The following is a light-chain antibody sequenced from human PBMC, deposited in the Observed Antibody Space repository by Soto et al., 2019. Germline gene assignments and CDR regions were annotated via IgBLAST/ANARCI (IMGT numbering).Light chain of an antibody. Sequence: EIVLTQSPATLSLSPGERATLSCRASQSVSSYLAWYQQKPGQAPRLLIYDASNRATGIPARFSGSGSGTDFTLTISSLEPEDFAVYYCRQLSNWLITFGQGTRLEIK. CDR2: DAS. J-gene: IGKJ5*01. CDR3: RQLSNWLIT. V-gene: IGKV3-11*01. CDR1: QSVSSY.